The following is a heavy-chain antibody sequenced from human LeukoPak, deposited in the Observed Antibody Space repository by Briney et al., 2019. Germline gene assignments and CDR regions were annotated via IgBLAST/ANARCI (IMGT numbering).Heavy chain of an antibody. J-gene: IGHJ3*02. CDR3: AKFIIPAMVRGSLDAFDI. D-gene: IGHD3-10*01. V-gene: IGHV3-23*01. CDR1: GFTFSSYA. Sequence: GGSLRLSCAASGFTFSSYAMSWVRQAPGKGLEWVSAISGSGGSTYYADSVKGRFTISRDNSKNTLYLQMNSLRAEDTAVYYCAKFIIPAMVRGSLDAFDIWGQGTMVTVSS. CDR2: ISGSGGST.